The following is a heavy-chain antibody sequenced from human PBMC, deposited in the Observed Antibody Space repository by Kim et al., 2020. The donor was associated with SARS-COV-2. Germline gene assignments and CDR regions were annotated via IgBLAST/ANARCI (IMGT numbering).Heavy chain of an antibody. CDR2: IGTAGDT. CDR3: ARQYPTTILTGSYGMDV. D-gene: IGHD3-9*01. Sequence: GGSLRLSCAASGFTFSSYDMHWVRQATGKGLEWVSAIGTAGDTYYPGSVKGRFTISRENAKNSLYLQMNSLRAGDTAVYYCARQYPTTILTGSYGMDVWGHGTTVTVSS. V-gene: IGHV3-13*01. CDR1: GFTFSSYD. J-gene: IGHJ6*02.